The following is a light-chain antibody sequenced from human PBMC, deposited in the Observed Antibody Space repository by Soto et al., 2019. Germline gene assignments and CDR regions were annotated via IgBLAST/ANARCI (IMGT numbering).Light chain of an antibody. J-gene: IGLJ1*01. CDR3: SSFTSSSSYG. Sequence: QSALTQPASVSGSPGQSSTLLCTGTSSDFGIYSSVSWYQQHPGKAPKLMIHDVFYRPSGVSSRFSGSRSGNTASLTISGLQAEDEADYYCSSFTSSSSYGFGPGTKLTVL. CDR1: SSDFGIYSS. V-gene: IGLV2-14*01. CDR2: DVF.